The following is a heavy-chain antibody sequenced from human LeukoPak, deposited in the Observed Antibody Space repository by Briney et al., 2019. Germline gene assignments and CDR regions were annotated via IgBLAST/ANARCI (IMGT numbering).Heavy chain of an antibody. CDR3: AKGGYCGGDCFFRLDY. Sequence: GGSLRLSCAASGFTFGDYWMNWVRQAPGKGLEWVSAISGSGGSTYYADSVKGRFTISRDNSKNTLYLQMNSLRAEDTAVYYCAKGGYCGGDCFFRLDYWGQGTLVTVSS. D-gene: IGHD2-21*02. V-gene: IGHV3-23*01. J-gene: IGHJ4*02. CDR1: GFTFGDYW. CDR2: ISGSGGST.